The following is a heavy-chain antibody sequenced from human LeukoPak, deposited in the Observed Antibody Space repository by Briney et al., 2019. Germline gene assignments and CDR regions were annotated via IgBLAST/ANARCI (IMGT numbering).Heavy chain of an antibody. V-gene: IGHV4-31*03. CDR1: GGSISSGGYY. D-gene: IGHD6-6*01. CDR2: IYYSGST. J-gene: IGHJ4*02. CDR3: ATRPEYSSSSLIY. Sequence: SETLSLTCTVSGGSISSGGYYWSWIRQHPGKGLEWIGYIYYSGSTYYNPSLKSRVTISVDTSKNQFSLKLSSVTAADTAVYYCATRPEYSSSSLIYWGQGTLVTVSS.